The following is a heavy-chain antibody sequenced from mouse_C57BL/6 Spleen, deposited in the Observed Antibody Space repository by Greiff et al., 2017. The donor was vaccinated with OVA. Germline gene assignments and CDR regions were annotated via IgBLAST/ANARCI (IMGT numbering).Heavy chain of an antibody. V-gene: IGHV1-4*01. CDR2: INPSSGYT. Sequence: VKLQESGAELARPGASVKMSCKASGYTFTSYTMHWVKQRPGQGLEWIGYINPSSGYTKYNQKFKDKATLTADKSSSTAYMQLSSLTSEDSAVYYCAREGLHYYFDYWGQGTTLTVSS. CDR1: GYTFTSYT. D-gene: IGHD2-4*01. J-gene: IGHJ2*01. CDR3: AREGLHYYFDY.